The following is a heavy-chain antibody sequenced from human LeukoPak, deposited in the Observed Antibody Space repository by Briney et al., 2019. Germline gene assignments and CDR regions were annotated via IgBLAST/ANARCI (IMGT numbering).Heavy chain of an antibody. Sequence: GGSLRLSCAASGFTFSSYEMRWVRQAPGKGLEWVSYISSGGRPISYADSVKGRFTISRDNAKNSLYLQMNSLRAEDTAVYYCARDGGIWYFDYWGQGTLVTVSS. D-gene: IGHD3-16*01. CDR3: ARDGGIWYFDY. J-gene: IGHJ4*02. V-gene: IGHV3-48*03. CDR2: ISSGGRPI. CDR1: GFTFSSYE.